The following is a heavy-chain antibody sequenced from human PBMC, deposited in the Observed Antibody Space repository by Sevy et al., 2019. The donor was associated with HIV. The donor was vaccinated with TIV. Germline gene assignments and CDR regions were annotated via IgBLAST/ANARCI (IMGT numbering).Heavy chain of an antibody. CDR2: TSYDGSNN. V-gene: IGHV3-30-3*01. D-gene: IGHD1-1*01. CDR3: ARQQEVELSDAFDI. J-gene: IGHJ3*02. Sequence: GGSLRLSCAASGFTFSNYAMHWVRQAPGKGLEWVAFTSYDGSNNYYADSVKGRFTISRDNSETTLYLQMNSLRAEDTAVYYCARQQEVELSDAFDIWGQGTMVTVSS. CDR1: GFTFSNYA.